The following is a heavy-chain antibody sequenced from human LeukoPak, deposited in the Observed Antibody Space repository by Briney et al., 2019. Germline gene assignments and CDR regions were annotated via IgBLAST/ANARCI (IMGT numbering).Heavy chain of an antibody. J-gene: IGHJ4*02. CDR2: VSYDGSNK. CDR1: GFTFSNAW. D-gene: IGHD2-2*01. CDR3: ARGVPAPDY. Sequence: GSVRLPCAASGFTFSNAWMSWVRQAPGRGLEWVAVVSYDGSNKYYADSVKGRFTISRDNSKNTLYLQINSLRPEDTAVYHCARGVPAPDYWGQGTLVTVSS. V-gene: IGHV3-30-3*01.